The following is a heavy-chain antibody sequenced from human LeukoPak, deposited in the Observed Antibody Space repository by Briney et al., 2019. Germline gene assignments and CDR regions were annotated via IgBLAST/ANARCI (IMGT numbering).Heavy chain of an antibody. V-gene: IGHV3-23*01. CDR1: GFTFSSYA. J-gene: IGHJ4*02. CDR2: ISGSGNST. Sequence: GGSLRLSCEASGFTFSSYAMSWVRQAPGKGLEWVSAISGSGNSTYYADSVKGRFTISRDNSKNTLYLQMNSLRAKDTAVYYCAKRRGSSWYQDIEYWGQGTLVTVSS. D-gene: IGHD6-13*01. CDR3: AKRRGSSWYQDIEY.